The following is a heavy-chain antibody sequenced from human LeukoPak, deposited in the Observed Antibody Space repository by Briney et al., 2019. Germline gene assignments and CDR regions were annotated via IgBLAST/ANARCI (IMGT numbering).Heavy chain of an antibody. J-gene: IGHJ5*02. CDR1: GGSISSYY. CDR2: IYTSGSA. CDR3: VRGVAGHLNWFDP. D-gene: IGHD6-19*01. V-gene: IGHV4-4*07. Sequence: PSETLSLTCTVSGGSISSYYWSWIRQPAGKGLEWIGHIYTSGSANYNPSLKSRVTMSVATSKSQFSLKLSSVTAADTAVYYCVRGVAGHLNWFDPWGQGTLVTVSS.